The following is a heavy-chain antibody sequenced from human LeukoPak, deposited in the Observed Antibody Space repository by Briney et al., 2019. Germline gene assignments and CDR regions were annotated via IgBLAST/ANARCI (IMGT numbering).Heavy chain of an antibody. Sequence: SETLSLTCTVSGYSVSSGYYWGWIRQPPGKGLEWIGTLYDSGNTYYSPSLKSRVTISVDTSKNQFSLKLSSVTAADTAVYYCARAREPLAYTYYFEYWGQGTLVTVSS. CDR3: ARAREPLAYTYYFEY. CDR1: GYSVSSGYY. CDR2: LYDSGNT. D-gene: IGHD1-14*01. V-gene: IGHV4-38-2*02. J-gene: IGHJ4*02.